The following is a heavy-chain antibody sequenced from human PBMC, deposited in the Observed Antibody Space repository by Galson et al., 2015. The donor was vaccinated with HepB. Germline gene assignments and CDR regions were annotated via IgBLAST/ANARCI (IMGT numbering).Heavy chain of an antibody. CDR2: IYTSGST. Sequence: LSLTCTVSGGSISSYYWSWIRQPAGKGLEWIGRIYTSGSTNYNPSLKSRVTMSVDTSKNQFSLKLSSVTAADTAVYYCAREPVELELRGYWFDPWGQGTLVTVSS. CDR3: AREPVELELRGYWFDP. D-gene: IGHD1-7*01. V-gene: IGHV4-4*07. CDR1: GGSISSYY. J-gene: IGHJ5*02.